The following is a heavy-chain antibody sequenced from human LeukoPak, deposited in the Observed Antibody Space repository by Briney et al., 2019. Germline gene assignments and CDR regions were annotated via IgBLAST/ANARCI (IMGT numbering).Heavy chain of an antibody. CDR3: TTAPYGSGSYYNEDAFDI. D-gene: IGHD3-10*01. CDR1: GFTFSNAW. V-gene: IGHV3-15*01. J-gene: IGHJ3*02. Sequence: PGGSLRLSCAASGFTFSNAWMSWVRQAPGKGLEWVGRIKSKTDGGTTDYAAPVKGRFTISRDDSKNTLYLQMNSLKTEDTAVYYCTTAPYGSGSYYNEDAFDIWGQGTMVTVSS. CDR2: IKSKTDGGTT.